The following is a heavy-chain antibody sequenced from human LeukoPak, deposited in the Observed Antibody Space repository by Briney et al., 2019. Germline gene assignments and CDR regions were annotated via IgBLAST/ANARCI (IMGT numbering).Heavy chain of an antibody. Sequence: SETLSLTCTVSGGSISSYYWSWIRQPPGKGLEWIGYIYYSGSTNYNPSLKSRVTISVDTSKNQFSLKLSSVTAADTAVYYCAREGIVGAPYYYYGMDVWGQGTTVTVSS. CDR1: GGSISSYY. J-gene: IGHJ6*02. V-gene: IGHV4-59*01. D-gene: IGHD1-26*01. CDR3: AREGIVGAPYYYYGMDV. CDR2: IYYSGST.